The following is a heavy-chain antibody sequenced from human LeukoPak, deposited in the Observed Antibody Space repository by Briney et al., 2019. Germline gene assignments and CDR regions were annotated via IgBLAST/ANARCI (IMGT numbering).Heavy chain of an antibody. J-gene: IGHJ4*02. V-gene: IGHV4-34*01. D-gene: IGHD3-3*01. CDR1: GGSFGGYY. CDR3: ARGGVFYDFWSGSADY. Sequence: SETLSLTCAVYGGSFGGYYWTWIRQPPGKGLEWIGEINHSGSTNYNASLKSRVTISVDTSKNQFSLRLSSVTAADTAVYYCARGGVFYDFWSGSADYWGQGTLVTVSS. CDR2: INHSGST.